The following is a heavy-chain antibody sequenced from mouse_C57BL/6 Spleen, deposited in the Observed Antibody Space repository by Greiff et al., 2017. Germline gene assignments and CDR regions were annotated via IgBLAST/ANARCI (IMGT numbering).Heavy chain of an antibody. CDR1: GYAFSSSW. J-gene: IGHJ4*01. D-gene: IGHD1-1*01. V-gene: IGHV1-82*01. CDR2: IHPGDGDT. CDR3: ARDVPTVGACDYLALDY. Sequence: QVQLQQPGPELVKPGASVKISCKASGYAFSSSWMNWVKQRPGPGLEWIGRIHPGDGDTNYNWKFKGKATLTADKSSSTAYMQLSSLTSEDSAVYVCARDVPTVGACDYLALDYWGQGTSVTFSS.